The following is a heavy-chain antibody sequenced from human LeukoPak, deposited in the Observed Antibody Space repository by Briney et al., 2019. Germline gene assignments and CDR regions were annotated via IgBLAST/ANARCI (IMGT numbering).Heavy chain of an antibody. J-gene: IGHJ4*02. Sequence: PGGSLRLSCAASGFTFSSYSMNWVRQAPGKGLEWVSSISSSSSYIYYAASVKGRFTISRDNAKNSLYLQMNSLRAEDTAVYYCARDYIGDIVVVVAANAFDYWGQGTLVTVSS. CDR3: ARDYIGDIVVVVAANAFDY. D-gene: IGHD2-15*01. CDR1: GFTFSSYS. V-gene: IGHV3-21*01. CDR2: ISSSSSYI.